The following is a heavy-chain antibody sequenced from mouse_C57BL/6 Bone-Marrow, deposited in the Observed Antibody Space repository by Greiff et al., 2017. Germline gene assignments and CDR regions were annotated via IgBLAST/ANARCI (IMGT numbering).Heavy chain of an antibody. D-gene: IGHD2-5*01. J-gene: IGHJ2*01. V-gene: IGHV1-81*01. CDR2: IYPRSGNT. Sequence: QVQLQQSGAELARPGASVKLSCKASGYTFTSYGISWVKQRTGQGLEWIGEIYPRSGNTYYNEKFKGKATLTADKSSSTAYMELRSLTSEDSSVYFCARGAIVTTCHYFDYWGQGTTLTVSS. CDR1: GYTFTSYG. CDR3: ARGAIVTTCHYFDY.